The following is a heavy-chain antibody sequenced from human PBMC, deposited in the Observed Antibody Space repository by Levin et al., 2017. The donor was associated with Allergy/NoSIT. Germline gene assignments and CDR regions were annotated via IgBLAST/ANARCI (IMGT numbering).Heavy chain of an antibody. J-gene: IGHJ1*01. Sequence: PGGSLRLSCTVSGGSISSYYWNWIRQPPGKRLEWIGYIYNTGSTNYNPSLKSRVTMSIDTSKNQFSLKLSSVTAADTAVYYCAREKDPMGATPYFQHWGQGTLVTVSS. CDR1: GGSISSYY. CDR3: AREKDPMGATPYFQH. V-gene: IGHV4-59*01. CDR2: IYNTGST. D-gene: IGHD1-26*01.